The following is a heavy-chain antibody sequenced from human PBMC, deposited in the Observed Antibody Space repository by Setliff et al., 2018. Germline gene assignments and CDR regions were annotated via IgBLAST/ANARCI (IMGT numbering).Heavy chain of an antibody. D-gene: IGHD5-18*01. Sequence: PSETLSLTCAVSGYSINSDCFWGWIRQPPGKGLEWIGTISHSGSTSYNSSLKTRVTMSVDPSKNQFALNLRSVTAADTAVYYCVRDRTAYSYGLDVWAQGTTVTVSS. CDR3: VRDRTAYSYGLDV. V-gene: IGHV4-38-2*02. CDR2: ISHSGST. J-gene: IGHJ6*02. CDR1: GYSINSDCF.